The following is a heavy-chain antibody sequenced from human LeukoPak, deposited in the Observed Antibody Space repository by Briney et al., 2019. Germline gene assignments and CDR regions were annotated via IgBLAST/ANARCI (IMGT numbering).Heavy chain of an antibody. J-gene: IGHJ6*02. CDR3: ARAQNPDIVVVPAAMAGMDV. D-gene: IGHD2-2*01. CDR1: GGSISSYY. Sequence: KTSETLSLTCTVSGGSISSYYWSWIRQPPGKGLEWIGEINHSGSTSYNPSLKSRVTISVDTSKNQFSLKLSSVTAADTAVYYCARAQNPDIVVVPAAMAGMDVWGQGTTVTVSS. CDR2: INHSGST. V-gene: IGHV4-34*01.